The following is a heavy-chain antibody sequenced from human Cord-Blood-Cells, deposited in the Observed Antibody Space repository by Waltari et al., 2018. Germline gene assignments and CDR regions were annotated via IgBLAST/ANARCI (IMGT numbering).Heavy chain of an antibody. V-gene: IGHV1-8*03. CDR2: LNPNSGNT. CDR1: GYTFTSYD. Sequence: QVQLVQSGAEVKKPGASVKVSCKASGYTFTSYDINWVRQATGQGLEWIGWLNPNSGNTGYAQKFQGRVTITRNTSISTAYMELSSLRSEDTAVYYCARGAGSSWYYYYGMDVWGQGTTVTVSS. J-gene: IGHJ6*02. CDR3: ARGAGSSWYYYYGMDV. D-gene: IGHD6-13*01.